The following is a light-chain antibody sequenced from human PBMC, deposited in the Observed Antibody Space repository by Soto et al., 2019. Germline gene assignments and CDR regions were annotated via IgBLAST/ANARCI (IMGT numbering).Light chain of an antibody. CDR2: GAS. Sequence: EIVLTQSPGTLSLSPGERATLSCRASQSVSSSYLAWYQQKPGQAPRLLIYGASSRATGIPDRFSGSGSVTGFTLTISRLEPEDFAVYYCQQYGSSPFTFGPGTKVDIK. J-gene: IGKJ3*01. CDR1: QSVSSSY. V-gene: IGKV3-20*01. CDR3: QQYGSSPFT.